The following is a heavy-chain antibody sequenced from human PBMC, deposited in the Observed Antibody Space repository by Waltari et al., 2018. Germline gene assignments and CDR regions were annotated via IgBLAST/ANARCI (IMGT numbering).Heavy chain of an antibody. J-gene: IGHJ4*02. CDR3: ARDRGWNTLDY. Sequence: DVQLVESGGGLVQPGGSLGLSCAASGFTFRSNWIAWVRQAPGRGREWVANINQDGGETYYVDSVRGRFTISRDNARNSLYLQMDSRRDEDTALYYCARDRGWNTLDYWGQGTLVTVSS. V-gene: IGHV3-7*04. D-gene: IGHD6-19*01. CDR2: INQDGGET. CDR1: GFTFRSNW.